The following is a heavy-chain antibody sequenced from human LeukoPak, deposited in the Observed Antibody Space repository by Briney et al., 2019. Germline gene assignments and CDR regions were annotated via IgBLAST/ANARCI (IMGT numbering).Heavy chain of an antibody. CDR3: AMSALRYGEDY. J-gene: IGHJ4*02. CDR2: IKQDGSEK. D-gene: IGHD3-10*01. Sequence: PGGSLRLSCVTSGFTFSNHAMHWVRQAPGKGLEWVANIKQDGSEKYYVDSVKGRLTISRDNAKNSLYLQMNSLRAEDTAVYYCAMSALRYGEDYWGQGTLVTVSS. V-gene: IGHV3-7*03. CDR1: GFTFSNHA.